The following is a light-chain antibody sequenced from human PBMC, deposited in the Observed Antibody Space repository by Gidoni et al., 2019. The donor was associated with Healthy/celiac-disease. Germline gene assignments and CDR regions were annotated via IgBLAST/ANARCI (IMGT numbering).Light chain of an antibody. Sequence: IVMTQSPATLSVSPGERATLSCRASQSVSSNLAWYQQKPGQAPRPLIYGASTRATGIPARCSGSGSGTEFTLTISSLQSEDFAVYYCQQYNNWPPYTFGQGTKLEIK. CDR2: GAS. CDR3: QQYNNWPPYT. J-gene: IGKJ2*01. CDR1: QSVSSN. V-gene: IGKV3-15*01.